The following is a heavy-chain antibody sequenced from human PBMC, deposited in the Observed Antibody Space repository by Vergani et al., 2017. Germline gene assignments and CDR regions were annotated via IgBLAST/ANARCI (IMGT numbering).Heavy chain of an antibody. CDR3: ARDRIAVAGTSDY. V-gene: IGHV3-21*04. Sequence: EVQLVESGGGLVQPGGSLRLSCAASGFTFSSYWMHWVRQAPGKGLEWVSSISSSSSYIYYADSVKGRFTISRDNAKNSLYLQMNSLRAEDTAVYYCARDRIAVAGTSDYWGQGTLVTVSS. CDR1: GFTFSSYW. J-gene: IGHJ4*02. CDR2: ISSSSSYI. D-gene: IGHD6-19*01.